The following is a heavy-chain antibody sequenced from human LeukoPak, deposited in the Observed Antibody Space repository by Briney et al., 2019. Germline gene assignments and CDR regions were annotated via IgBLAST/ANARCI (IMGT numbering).Heavy chain of an antibody. CDR2: INPSGGST. CDR1: GYTFTSYY. CDR3: ARPYSGSYGYFDY. J-gene: IGHJ4*02. V-gene: IGHV1-46*01. Sequence: EASVTVSFEASGYTFTSYYMHWVRQAPGQGLEWMGIINPSGGSTSYAQKFQGRVTMTRDTSTSTVYMELSSLRSEDTAVYYCARPYSGSYGYFDYWGQGTLVTVSS. D-gene: IGHD1-26*01.